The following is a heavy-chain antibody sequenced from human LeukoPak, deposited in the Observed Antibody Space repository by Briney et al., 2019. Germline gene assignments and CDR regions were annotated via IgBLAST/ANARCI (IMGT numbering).Heavy chain of an antibody. CDR1: GFTFDDYT. CDR2: ISWDGGST. CDR3: AKTIPYCSSTSCYLKHYYYYYGMDV. J-gene: IGHJ6*02. V-gene: IGHV3-43*01. Sequence: GGSLRLSCAASGFTFDDYTMHLVRQAPGKGLEWVSLISWDGGSTYYADSVKGRFTISRDNSKNSLYLQMNSLRTEDTALYYCAKTIPYCSSTSCYLKHYYYYYGMDVWGQGTTVTVSS. D-gene: IGHD2-2*01.